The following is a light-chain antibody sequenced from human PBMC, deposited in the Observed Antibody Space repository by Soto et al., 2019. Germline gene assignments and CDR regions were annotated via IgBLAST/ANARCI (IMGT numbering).Light chain of an antibody. CDR1: QNIYINS. Sequence: EIVLTQSPDTLSLSPGERATLSCRASQNIYINSLAWYQQRPGQAPRLLIYGGSTRATAVPDRFSGSGSGTDFALTISRLEPEDFVVYYCQQYGDPPLTFGPGTKVD. CDR3: QQYGDPPLT. CDR2: GGS. V-gene: IGKV3-20*01. J-gene: IGKJ3*01.